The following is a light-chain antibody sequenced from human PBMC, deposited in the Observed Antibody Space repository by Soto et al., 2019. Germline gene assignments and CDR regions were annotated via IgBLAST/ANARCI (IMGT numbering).Light chain of an antibody. CDR3: AAWDDSLNGPV. CDR1: SSNLGTHT. CDR2: STN. V-gene: IGLV1-44*01. J-gene: IGLJ2*01. Sequence: QSVLTQPPSASETPGQRVTISCSGSSSNLGTHTVNWYQQVPGTAPKLLIYSTNQRPSGVPDRISGSKSGTSASLAISGLQSDEEADYYCAAWDDSLNGPVFGGGTKLTVL.